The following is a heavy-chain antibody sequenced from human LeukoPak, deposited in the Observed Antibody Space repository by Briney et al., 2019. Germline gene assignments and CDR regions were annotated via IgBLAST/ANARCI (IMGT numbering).Heavy chain of an antibody. J-gene: IGHJ4*02. D-gene: IGHD6-13*01. CDR3: ARETTWGIAAAGTRDY. CDR2: INPNSGGT. V-gene: IGHV1-2*02. Sequence: ASVKVSCKASGYTFTGYYMHWVRQAPGQGLEWMGWINPNSGGTNYAQKLQGRVTMTTDTSTSTAYMELRSLRSDDTAVYYCARETTWGIAAAGTRDYWGQGTLVTVSS. CDR1: GYTFTGYY.